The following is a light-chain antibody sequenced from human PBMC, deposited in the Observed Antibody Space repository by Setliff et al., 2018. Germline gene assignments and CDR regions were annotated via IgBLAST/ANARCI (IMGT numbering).Light chain of an antibody. V-gene: IGLV2-8*01. J-gene: IGLJ1*01. CDR2: EVN. CDR1: SSDVGGYNY. CDR3: SSYAGSNIWGYV. Sequence: QSVLTQPASVSGSPGQSITISCTGTSSDVGGYNYVSWYQQQPGKAPKLMVYEVNKRPSGVPDRFSGSKSGNTASLTVSGLQAGDEADYYCSSYAGSNIWGYVFGTGTKV.